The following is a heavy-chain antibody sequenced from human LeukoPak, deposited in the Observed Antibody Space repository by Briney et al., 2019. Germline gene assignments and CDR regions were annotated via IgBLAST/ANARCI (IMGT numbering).Heavy chain of an antibody. D-gene: IGHD3-22*01. CDR2: ISSSGSVT. Sequence: GGSLRLSCAASGFMFGSFSMNWVRQAPGRGLEWVSSISSSGSVTYYADSVKGRFTVSKDNARNSLHLQMNNLAVEDTATYFCARGQPDSGGHYYSWYFDYWGQGTPVTVSS. CDR3: ARGQPDSGGHYYSWYFDY. CDR1: GFMFGSFS. V-gene: IGHV3-21*01. J-gene: IGHJ4*02.